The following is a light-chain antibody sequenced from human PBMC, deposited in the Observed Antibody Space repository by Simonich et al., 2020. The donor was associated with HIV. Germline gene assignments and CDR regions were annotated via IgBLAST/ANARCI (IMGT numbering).Light chain of an antibody. Sequence: DIVMTQSQDSLAVSLGERATINCKSSQSVLYSSNNKNYLAWYQQKPGQPPRLLVYWASTRESGGPDRFRGSGSGTDFTLTISSLQAEDVAVYYCQQYYSTPLTFGGGTKVEIK. CDR2: WAS. CDR3: QQYYSTPLT. V-gene: IGKV4-1*01. CDR1: QSVLYSSNNKNY. J-gene: IGKJ4*01.